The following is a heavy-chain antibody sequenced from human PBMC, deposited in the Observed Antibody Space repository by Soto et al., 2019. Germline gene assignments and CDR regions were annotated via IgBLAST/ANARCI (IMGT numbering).Heavy chain of an antibody. CDR3: ARGQQLVTPPLNWFDP. CDR2: IIPIFGTA. J-gene: IGHJ5*02. V-gene: IGHV1-69*06. Sequence: QVQLVQSGAEVKKPGSSVKVSCKASGGTFSSYAISWVRQAPGQGLEWMGGIIPIFGTANYAQELQGRVTITADKSTSTAYMELSSLRSEDTAVYYCARGQQLVTPPLNWFDPWGQGTLVTVSS. D-gene: IGHD6-13*01. CDR1: GGTFSSYA.